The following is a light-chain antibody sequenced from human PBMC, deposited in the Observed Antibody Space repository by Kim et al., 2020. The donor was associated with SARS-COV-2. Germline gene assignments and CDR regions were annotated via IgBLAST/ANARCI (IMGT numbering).Light chain of an antibody. CDR3: KQYETYWT. Sequence: DIQMTQSPSTLSVFVGDRVTMTCRASQSVDGWLAWYQQKPGKAPKLLIYQASKLASGVPSRFSGSGSGTDFTLTVSNLQSDDSAVYYCKQYETYWTFGPGTKVDIK. V-gene: IGKV1-5*03. J-gene: IGKJ1*01. CDR2: QAS. CDR1: QSVDGW.